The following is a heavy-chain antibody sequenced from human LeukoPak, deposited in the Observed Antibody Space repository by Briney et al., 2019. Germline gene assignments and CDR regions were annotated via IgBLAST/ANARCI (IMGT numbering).Heavy chain of an antibody. J-gene: IGHJ6*03. V-gene: IGHV3-74*01. CDR1: GFTFNKYW. CDR2: INNYGNDT. CDR3: ARDAPQTSPAHYYYMDV. Sequence: GGSLRLSCAASGFTFNKYWMHWVRQAPGKGLVWVSRINNYGNDTNYADSVKGRFTISRDNAKNTVYLQMNSLRAGDSAVYYCARDAPQTSPAHYYYMDVWGKGTTVTVSS.